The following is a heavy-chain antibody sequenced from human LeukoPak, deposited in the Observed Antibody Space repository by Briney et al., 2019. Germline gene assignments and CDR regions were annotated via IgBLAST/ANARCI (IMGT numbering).Heavy chain of an antibody. D-gene: IGHD6-13*01. CDR1: GFTVSSNS. CDR3: AKDAGWYSSSWYYFDY. CDR2: IYSDNT. V-gene: IGHV3-53*01. J-gene: IGHJ4*02. Sequence: GGSLGLSCTVSGFTVSSNSMSWVRQAPGKGLEWVSFIYSDNTHYSDSVKGRFTISRDNSKNTLYLQMNSLRAEDTAVYYCAKDAGWYSSSWYYFDYWGQGTLVTVSS.